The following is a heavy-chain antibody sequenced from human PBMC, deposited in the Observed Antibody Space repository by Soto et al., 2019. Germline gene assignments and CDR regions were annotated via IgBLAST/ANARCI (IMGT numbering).Heavy chain of an antibody. V-gene: IGHV3-30-3*01. Sequence: GGSLRLSCAASGFTFSSYAMHWVRQAPGKGLEWVAVISYDGSNKYYADSVKGRFTISRDNSKNTLYLQMNSLRAEDTAVYYCARDGRYSSSWYGRDYWGQGTLVTVSS. D-gene: IGHD6-13*01. CDR3: ARDGRYSSSWYGRDY. CDR2: ISYDGSNK. CDR1: GFTFSSYA. J-gene: IGHJ4*02.